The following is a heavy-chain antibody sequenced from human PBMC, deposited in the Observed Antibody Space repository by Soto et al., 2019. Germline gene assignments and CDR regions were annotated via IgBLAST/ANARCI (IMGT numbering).Heavy chain of an antibody. D-gene: IGHD3-10*01. CDR3: ARGGASSKWLDS. CDR1: GGSISDYY. Sequence: SETLSLTCTASGGSISDYYWSWIRQPPGKGLEWIGLIHDSGTTNYNPSLKSRDTFSLDTSKKQSSVQLNSVIAADMAVYYCARGGASSKWLDSWGQGNLVTVSS. J-gene: IGHJ5*01. V-gene: IGHV4-59*01. CDR2: IHDSGTT.